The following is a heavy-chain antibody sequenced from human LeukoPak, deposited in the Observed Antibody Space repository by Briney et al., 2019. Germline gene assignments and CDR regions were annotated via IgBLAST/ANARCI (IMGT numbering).Heavy chain of an antibody. J-gene: IGHJ4*02. CDR3: ARGGGGEQWLVLLHYFDY. Sequence: PGGSLRLSCAASGFTFSSYEIHWVRQAPGKGLEWVAVISYDGSNKYYADSVKGRFTISRDNSKNTLYLQMNSLRAEDTAVYYCARGGGGEQWLVLLHYFDYWGQGTLVTVSS. CDR1: GFTFSSYE. V-gene: IGHV3-30*04. CDR2: ISYDGSNK. D-gene: IGHD6-19*01.